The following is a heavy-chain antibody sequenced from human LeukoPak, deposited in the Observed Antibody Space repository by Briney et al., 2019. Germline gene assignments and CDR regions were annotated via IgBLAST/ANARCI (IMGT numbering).Heavy chain of an antibody. CDR2: ISGSGGST. J-gene: IGHJ4*02. Sequence: PGGSLRLSCAASGFTFSSYAMSWVRQAPGKGLEWVSAISGSGGSTYYADSVKGRLTISRDNSKDTLFLQMYGLRTDDTAVYYCAKDPSATVTPNYFDSWGQGTLVTVSS. CDR1: GFTFSSYA. CDR3: AKDPSATVTPNYFDS. V-gene: IGHV3-23*01. D-gene: IGHD5-24*01.